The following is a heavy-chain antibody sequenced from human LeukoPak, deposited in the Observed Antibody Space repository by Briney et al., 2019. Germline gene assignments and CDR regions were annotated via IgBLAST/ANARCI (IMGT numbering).Heavy chain of an antibody. Sequence: GMSLRLSCAASGFTFSNYVMHWVRQAPGKGLEWVAVISYDGSNKYCADSVKGRFTISRDNSKNTLYLEMNSLRVDDTAVYYCARGIVVVTAINYWGHGTLVTISS. CDR2: ISYDGSNK. J-gene: IGHJ4*01. D-gene: IGHD2-21*02. CDR1: GFTFSNYV. CDR3: ARGIVVVTAINY. V-gene: IGHV3-30*03.